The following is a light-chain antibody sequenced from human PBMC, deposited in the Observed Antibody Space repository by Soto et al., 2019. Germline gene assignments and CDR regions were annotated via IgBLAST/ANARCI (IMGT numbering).Light chain of an antibody. CDR3: QSYDNSLSGLYV. CDR2: EVT. J-gene: IGLJ1*01. Sequence: QSVLTQPPSASGSPGQSVTISCTGASSDVGGYNYVSWYQQHPGKAPKLMIYEVTKRPSGVPDRFSGSKSGNTASLTVSGLQAEGEADYYCQSYDNSLSGLYVFGTGTKVT. V-gene: IGLV2-8*01. CDR1: SSDVGGYNY.